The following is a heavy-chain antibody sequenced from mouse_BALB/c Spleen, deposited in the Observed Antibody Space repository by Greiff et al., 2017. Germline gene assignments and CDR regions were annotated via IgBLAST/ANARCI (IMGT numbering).Heavy chain of an antibody. D-gene: IGHD2-3*01. Sequence: EVKLQESGGGLVQPGGSLKLSCAASGFTFSSYTMSWVRQTPEKRLEWVAYISNGGGSTYYPDTVKGRFTISRDNAKNTLYLQMSSLKSEDTAMYYCARCDGYSYYFDYWGQGTTLTVSS. V-gene: IGHV5-12-2*01. CDR1: GFTFSSYT. CDR3: ARCDGYSYYFDY. CDR2: ISNGGGST. J-gene: IGHJ2*01.